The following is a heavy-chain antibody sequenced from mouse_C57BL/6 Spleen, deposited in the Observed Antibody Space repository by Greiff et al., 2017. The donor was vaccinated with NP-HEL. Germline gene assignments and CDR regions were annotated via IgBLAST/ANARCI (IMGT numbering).Heavy chain of an antibody. D-gene: IGHD4-1*01. J-gene: IGHJ2*01. Sequence: VKLMESGAELVKPGASVKISCKASGYTFTDYYINWVKQRPGQCLEWIGKICPGRGSTYYNEKFKGKATLTADKSSSTAYRQISSLTSEDSAVYFCAKLTGTSYYFDYWGQGTTLTVSS. CDR1: GYTFTDYY. V-gene: IGHV1-77*01. CDR3: AKLTGTSYYFDY. CDR2: ICPGRGST.